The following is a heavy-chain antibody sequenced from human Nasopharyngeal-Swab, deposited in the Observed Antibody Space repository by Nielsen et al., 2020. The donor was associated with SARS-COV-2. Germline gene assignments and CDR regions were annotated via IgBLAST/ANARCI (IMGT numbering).Heavy chain of an antibody. V-gene: IGHV1-2*06. CDR3: ARDRPQYYDSWSGYRYFDY. J-gene: IGHJ4*02. Sequence: ASVKVSCKASGYTFTGYYMHWVRQAPGQGLEWMGRINPNSGGTNYAQKFQGRVTMTTDTSTSTAYMELRSLRSDDTAVYYCARDRPQYYDSWSGYRYFDYWGQGTLVTVSS. D-gene: IGHD3-3*01. CDR1: GYTFTGYY. CDR2: INPNSGGT.